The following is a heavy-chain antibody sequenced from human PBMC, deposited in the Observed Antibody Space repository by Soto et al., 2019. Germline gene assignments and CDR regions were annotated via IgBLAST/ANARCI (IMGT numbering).Heavy chain of an antibody. Sequence: GESLKISCKGSEYNFANYWIGWVRQMPGKGLEWMGIIYPGDSDTRYSPSFQGQVTISADKSISTAYLQWSSLKASDTAMYYCAALQQLDLDYWGQGPLVTVSS. V-gene: IGHV5-51*01. CDR1: EYNFANYW. CDR2: IYPGDSDT. J-gene: IGHJ4*02. D-gene: IGHD6-13*01. CDR3: AALQQLDLDY.